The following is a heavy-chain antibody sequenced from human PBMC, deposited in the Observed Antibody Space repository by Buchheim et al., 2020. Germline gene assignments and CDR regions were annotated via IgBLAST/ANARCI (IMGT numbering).Heavy chain of an antibody. D-gene: IGHD6-13*01. CDR2: INHSGST. Sequence: QVQLQQWGAGLLKPSETLSLTCAVYGGSFSGYYWSWIRQPPGKGLEWIGEINHSGSTNYNPSLKSRVTISVDTSKNQFPLNLSSVTAADTAVYYCAGSYSSSWYYFDYWGQGTL. V-gene: IGHV4-34*01. CDR1: GGSFSGYY. CDR3: AGSYSSSWYYFDY. J-gene: IGHJ4*02.